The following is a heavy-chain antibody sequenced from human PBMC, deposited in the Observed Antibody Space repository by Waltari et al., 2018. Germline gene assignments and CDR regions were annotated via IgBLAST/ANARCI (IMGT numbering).Heavy chain of an antibody. Sequence: EVQLLESGGGLVQPGGSLRLSCAASGFTFSSYAMSWVRQAPGKGLEWVSSFSGSGGSTYYADSVKGRFTISRDNSKNTLYLQMNSLRDEDTAVYYCAKSIVGTMRGYDYWGQGMPVTVSS. CDR1: GFTFSSYA. CDR2: FSGSGGST. V-gene: IGHV3-23*01. J-gene: IGHJ4*02. D-gene: IGHD5-12*01. CDR3: AKSIVGTMRGYDY.